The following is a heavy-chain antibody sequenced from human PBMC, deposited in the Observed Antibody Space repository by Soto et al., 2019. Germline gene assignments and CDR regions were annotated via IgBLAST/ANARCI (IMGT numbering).Heavy chain of an antibody. CDR3: ARGHSTDCSNGLCSFFYNHEMDV. Sequence: GASVKVSCKASGYSFTDYHIHWVRQAPGQGLEWLGRINPKSGGTSTAQKFQGWVTMTRDRSISTVYMELTRLRSDDTAVYFCARGHSTDCSNGLCSFFYNHEMDVRGQAT. CDR2: INPKSGGT. D-gene: IGHD2-8*01. V-gene: IGHV1-2*04. J-gene: IGHJ6*02. CDR1: GYSFTDYH.